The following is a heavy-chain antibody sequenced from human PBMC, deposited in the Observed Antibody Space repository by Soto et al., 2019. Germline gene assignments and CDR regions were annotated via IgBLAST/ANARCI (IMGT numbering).Heavy chain of an antibody. CDR1: GYSFSNYW. Sequence: GESLKISCQTSGYSFSNYWIGWVRQMPGKGLEWMGILCPGDSDTKYSPSFQGHVTISVDKSITTAYLLFTSLKASDTAIYFCARLPNLYSPYFDFWGQGTLVTSPQ. CDR3: ARLPNLYSPYFDF. D-gene: IGHD1-26*01. CDR2: LCPGDSDT. V-gene: IGHV5-51*01. J-gene: IGHJ4*02.